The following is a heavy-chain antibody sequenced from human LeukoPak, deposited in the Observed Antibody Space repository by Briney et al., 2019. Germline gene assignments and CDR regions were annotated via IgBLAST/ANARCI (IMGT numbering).Heavy chain of an antibody. CDR3: AREAARATVTTGDFDY. CDR1: GYTFTSYY. D-gene: IGHD4-17*01. V-gene: IGHV1-46*01. CDR2: INTSGGST. Sequence: ASVKVSCKASGYTFTSYYMHWVRQAPGQGLEWMGIINTSGGSTSYSQKSQGRVTMTRDMSTSTVYMELISLRSEDTAVYYCAREAARATVTTGDFDYWGQGTLVTVSS. J-gene: IGHJ4*02.